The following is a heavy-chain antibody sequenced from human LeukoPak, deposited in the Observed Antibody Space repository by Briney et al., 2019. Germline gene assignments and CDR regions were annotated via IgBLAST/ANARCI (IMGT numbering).Heavy chain of an antibody. V-gene: IGHV1-2*02. J-gene: IGHJ5*02. CDR3: ARDRSGSRWRWFDP. Sequence: ASVKVSCKASGYTFTGYYMHWVRQAPGQGLEWMGWINPNSGGTNYAQKFQGRVTMTSDTSTSTLYLELSSLRSEDTAVYYCARDRSGSRWRWFDPWGQGTLVAVPS. CDR1: GYTFTGYY. D-gene: IGHD6-13*01. CDR2: INPNSGGT.